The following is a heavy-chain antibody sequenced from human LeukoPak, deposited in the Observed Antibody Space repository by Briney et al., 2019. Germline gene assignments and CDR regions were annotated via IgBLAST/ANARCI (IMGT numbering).Heavy chain of an antibody. J-gene: IGHJ4*02. CDR1: GFTFIISA. Sequence: GGSLRLSCATSGFTFIISAMHWVRLAPGKGLDWVAVISFDGGNKFYADSVKGRFSISRDNSKNTLYLQMNSLGLDDTAVYFCARGRAGIAAAGFDYWGQGTLVTVSS. D-gene: IGHD6-13*01. CDR3: ARGRAGIAAAGFDY. CDR2: ISFDGGNK. V-gene: IGHV3-30-3*01.